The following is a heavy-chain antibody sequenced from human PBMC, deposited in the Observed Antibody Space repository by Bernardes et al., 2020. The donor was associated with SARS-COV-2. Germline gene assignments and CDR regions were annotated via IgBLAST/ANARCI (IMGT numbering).Heavy chain of an antibody. Sequence: ASVKVSCKVSGYTLTELSMHWVRQAPGKGLEWMGGFDPEDGETIYAQEFQGRVTMTEDTSTDTAYMELSSLRSEDTAVYYCATTNSTVTTLILYYYYYGMDVWGQGTTVTVSS. V-gene: IGHV1-24*01. CDR2: FDPEDGET. J-gene: IGHJ6*02. CDR1: GYTLTELS. D-gene: IGHD4-17*01. CDR3: ATTNSTVTTLILYYYYYGMDV.